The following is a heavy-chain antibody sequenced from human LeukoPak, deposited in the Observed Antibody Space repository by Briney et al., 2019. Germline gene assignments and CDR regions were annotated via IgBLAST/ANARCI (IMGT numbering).Heavy chain of an antibody. Sequence: SVKVSCKASGGTFSSYAISWVRQAPGQGLEWMGRIIPILGIANYAQKFQGRVTITADKSTSTAYMELSSLRSEDTAVYYCASPAGGDYSYYYYYGMDVWGQGTTVTVSS. D-gene: IGHD4-17*01. CDR1: GGTFSSYA. V-gene: IGHV1-69*04. J-gene: IGHJ6*02. CDR3: ASPAGGDYSYYYYYGMDV. CDR2: IIPILGIA.